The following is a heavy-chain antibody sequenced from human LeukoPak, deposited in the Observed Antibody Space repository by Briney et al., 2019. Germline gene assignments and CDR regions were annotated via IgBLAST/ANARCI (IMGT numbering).Heavy chain of an antibody. D-gene: IGHD6-6*01. CDR1: GYTFTSYD. CDR2: MNPNSGNT. J-gene: IGHJ5*02. Sequence: ASVKVSCKASGYTFTSYDINWVRQATGQGLEWMGWMNPNSGNTGYAQKFQGRVTMTRNTSISTAYMELSSLRSEDTAVYYCARANRIAARHPPNWFDPWGQGTLVTVSS. V-gene: IGHV1-8*01. CDR3: ARANRIAARHPPNWFDP.